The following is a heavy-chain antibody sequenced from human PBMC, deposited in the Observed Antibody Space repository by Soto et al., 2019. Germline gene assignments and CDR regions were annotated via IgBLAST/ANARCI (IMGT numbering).Heavy chain of an antibody. J-gene: IGHJ6*03. D-gene: IGHD2-2*01. CDR1: GYTLTRYG. CDR3: ARVDGSCSRTTCLYYFMDV. CDR2: ISPDNGKT. V-gene: IGHV1-18*01. Sequence: GASVKVSCKASGYTLTRYGISWVRQAPGQGLEWMGWISPDNGKTDYTQKLQGRVSVTTDTSTSTVYMELRSLRSDDTAVYYCARVDGSCSRTTCLYYFMDVWGKGTTVTVSS.